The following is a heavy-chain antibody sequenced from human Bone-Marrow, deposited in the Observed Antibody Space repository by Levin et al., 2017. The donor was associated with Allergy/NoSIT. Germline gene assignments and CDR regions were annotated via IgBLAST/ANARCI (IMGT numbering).Heavy chain of an antibody. CDR1: GFTFSSYG. V-gene: IGHV3-30*18. CDR2: ISYDGSNK. CDR3: AKDQGVRGLYGDYPSY. D-gene: IGHD4-17*01. Sequence: GGSLRLSCAASGFTFSSYGMHWVRQAPGKGLEWVAVISYDGSNKYYADSVKGRFTISRDNSKNTLYLQMNSLRAEDTAVYYCAKDQGVRGLYGDYPSYWGQGTLVTGAS. J-gene: IGHJ4*02.